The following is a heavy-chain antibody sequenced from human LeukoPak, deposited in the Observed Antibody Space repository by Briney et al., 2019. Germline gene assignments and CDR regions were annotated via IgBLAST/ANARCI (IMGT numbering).Heavy chain of an antibody. D-gene: IGHD5-18*01. V-gene: IGHV4-39*07. CDR3: ARAASGDIAMVKFFDY. J-gene: IGHJ4*02. CDR1: GGSISSSSYY. Sequence: AETLSLTCTVSGGSISSSSYYWGWIRQPPVKGLEWIANIYYSGSTYYNPSLKSRLTISVDTSKNQFSLKLNSVTAADTALYYCARAASGDIAMVKFFDYWGQGTLVTVSS. CDR2: IYYSGST.